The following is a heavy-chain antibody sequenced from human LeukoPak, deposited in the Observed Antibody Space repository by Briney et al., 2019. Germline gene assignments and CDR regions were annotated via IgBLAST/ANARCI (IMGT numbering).Heavy chain of an antibody. CDR2: ISGSGGST. J-gene: IGHJ6*02. Sequence: GGSLRLSCAVSGITLSNYGMSWVRQAPGKGLEWVSAISGSGGSTYYADSVKGRFTISRDNSKNTLYPQMNSLRAEDTAVYYCAKGIVAAAGFYYGMDVWGQGTTVTVSS. D-gene: IGHD6-13*01. V-gene: IGHV3-23*01. CDR1: GITLSNYG. CDR3: AKGIVAAAGFYYGMDV.